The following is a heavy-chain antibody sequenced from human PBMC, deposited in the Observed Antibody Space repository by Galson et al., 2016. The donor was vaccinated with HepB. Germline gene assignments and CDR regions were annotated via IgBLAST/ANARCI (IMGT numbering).Heavy chain of an antibody. J-gene: IGHJ2*01. Sequence: TLSLTCGVSGASVTSAGYSWSWIRQTPGGALEWIGFIYHSGNTYYNPSLRSRVSMSADRSKNQFSLNLRSVTAADTAVYYCARGKDCARTTCYWYFDLWGRGTPVSVSS. D-gene: IGHD1-14*01. CDR1: GASVTSAGYS. CDR3: ARGKDCARTTCYWYFDL. V-gene: IGHV4-30-2*01. CDR2: IYHSGNT.